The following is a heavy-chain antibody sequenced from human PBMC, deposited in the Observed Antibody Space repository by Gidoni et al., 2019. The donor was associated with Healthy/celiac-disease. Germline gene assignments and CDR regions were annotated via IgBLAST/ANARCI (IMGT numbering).Heavy chain of an antibody. CDR2: IYYSGSP. D-gene: IGHD3-3*01. J-gene: IGHJ5*02. CDR3: ATVRFLEWLPNWFDP. V-gene: IGHV4-39*01. Sequence: QRQLQESGAGLGKPSETLSRTCTVSGGSISSSSYYWGWIRQPPGKGLEWVGSIYYSGSPYYNPSLKSRVTISVDTSKNQFSLKLSSVTAADTAVYYCATVRFLEWLPNWFDPWGQGTLVTVSS. CDR1: GGSISSSSYY.